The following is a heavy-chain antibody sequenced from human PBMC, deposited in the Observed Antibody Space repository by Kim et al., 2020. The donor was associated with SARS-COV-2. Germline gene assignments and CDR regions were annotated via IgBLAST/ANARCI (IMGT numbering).Heavy chain of an antibody. D-gene: IGHD6-19*01. Sequence: GGSLRLSCAASGFTFSTYWMHWVRRAPGTGLVWVSRIHRDASATTYADSVQGRFTISRDNSKNMVYLQMNSLRGDDTAMYYCVREAPLAVDWYFDFWGRG. J-gene: IGHJ2*01. CDR2: IHRDASAT. CDR1: GFTFSTYW. V-gene: IGHV3-74*01. CDR3: VREAPLAVDWYFDF.